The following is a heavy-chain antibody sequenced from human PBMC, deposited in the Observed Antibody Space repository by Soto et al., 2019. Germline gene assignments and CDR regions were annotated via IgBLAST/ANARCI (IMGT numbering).Heavy chain of an antibody. V-gene: IGHV1-18*04. J-gene: IGHJ6*02. CDR1: GYTFTGYG. CDR2: ISAYNGNT. Sequence: ASVKVSCKASGYTFTGYGISWVRQAPGQGLEWMGWISAYNGNTNYAQKLQGRVTMTTDTSKSTAYMELRSLRSDDTAVYYCASGMTTRDGMDVWGQGTRVTVSS. CDR3: ASGMTTRDGMDV. D-gene: IGHD4-17*01.